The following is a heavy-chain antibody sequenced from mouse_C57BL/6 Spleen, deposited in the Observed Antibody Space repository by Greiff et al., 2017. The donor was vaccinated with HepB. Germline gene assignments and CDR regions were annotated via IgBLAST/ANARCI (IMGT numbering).Heavy chain of an antibody. CDR2: ISGGGGNT. CDR3: ASHYYGCRFDY. Sequence: EVQVVESGGGLVKPGGSLKLSCAASGFTFSSYTMSWVRQTPEKRLEWVATISGGGGNTYYPDSVKGRFTISRDNAKNTLYLQMSSLRSEDTALYYCASHYYGCRFDYWGQGTTLTVSS. CDR1: GFTFSSYT. J-gene: IGHJ2*01. V-gene: IGHV5-9*01. D-gene: IGHD1-1*01.